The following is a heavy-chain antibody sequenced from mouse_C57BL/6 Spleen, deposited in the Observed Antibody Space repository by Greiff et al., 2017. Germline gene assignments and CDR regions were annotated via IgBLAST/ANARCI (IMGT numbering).Heavy chain of an antibody. V-gene: IGHV5-4*01. CDR1: GFTFSSYA. J-gene: IGHJ1*03. CDR2: ISDGGSYT. CDR3: ARDPIDV. Sequence: EVQLVESGGGLVKPGGSLKLSCAASGFTFSSYAMSWVRQTPEKRLEWVATISDGGSYTYYPDNVKGRFTISRDKAKNNLYLQMSHLKAEDTAMYNCARDPIDVWGKGTTVTVSS.